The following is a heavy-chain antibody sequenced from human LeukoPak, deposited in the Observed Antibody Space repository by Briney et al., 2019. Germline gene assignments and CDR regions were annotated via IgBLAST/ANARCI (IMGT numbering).Heavy chain of an antibody. Sequence: ASVKVSCKASGYTFTGYYMHWVRQAPGQGLEWMGWISAYNGNTNYAQKLQGRVTMTTDTSTSTAYMELRSLRSDDTAVYYCARGAVADSFDYWGQGTLVTVSS. J-gene: IGHJ4*02. CDR2: ISAYNGNT. CDR3: ARGAVADSFDY. V-gene: IGHV1-18*04. D-gene: IGHD6-19*01. CDR1: GYTFTGYY.